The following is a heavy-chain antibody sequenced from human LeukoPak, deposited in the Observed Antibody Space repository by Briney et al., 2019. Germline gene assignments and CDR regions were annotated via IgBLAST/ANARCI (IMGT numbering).Heavy chain of an antibody. J-gene: IGHJ4*02. CDR1: GFTFSSYA. CDR3: ANGNYVPYYFDY. V-gene: IGHV3-30-3*01. CDR2: ISYDGSNK. Sequence: GSLRLSCAASGFTFSSYAMHWVRQAPGKGLEWVAVISYDGSNKYYADSVKGRFTISRDNAKNSLYLQLNSLRAEDTAVYYCANGNYVPYYFDYWGQGALVTVSS. D-gene: IGHD4-17*01.